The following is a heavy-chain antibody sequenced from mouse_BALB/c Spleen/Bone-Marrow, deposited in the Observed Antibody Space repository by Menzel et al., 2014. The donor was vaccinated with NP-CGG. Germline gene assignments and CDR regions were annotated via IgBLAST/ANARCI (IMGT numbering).Heavy chain of an antibody. Sequence: QVQLKDSGPGLVQPSQSLSITCTVSGFSLTSYDVHWVRQSPGKGLEWLGVIWSGGSTDYNAAFISRLSISKDNSKSQVFFKMNSLQADDTAIYYCARNEDYDGYYYAMDYWGQGTSVTVSS. CDR3: ARNEDYDGYYYAMDY. J-gene: IGHJ4*01. CDR2: IWSGGST. D-gene: IGHD2-4*01. CDR1: GFSLTSYD. V-gene: IGHV2-4-1*01.